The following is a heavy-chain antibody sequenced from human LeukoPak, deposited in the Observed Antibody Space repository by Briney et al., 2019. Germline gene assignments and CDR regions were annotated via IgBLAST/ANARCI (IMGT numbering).Heavy chain of an antibody. V-gene: IGHV4-59*12. CDR3: AREYYDSSGFGYYYYYGMDV. D-gene: IGHD3-22*01. Sequence: SETLSLTCTVSGGSISSYYWSWIRQPPGKGLEWIGYIYYSGSTNYNPSLKSRVTISVDTSKNQFSLKLSSVTAADTAVYYCAREYYDSSGFGYYYYYGMDVWGQGTTVTVSS. J-gene: IGHJ6*02. CDR2: IYYSGST. CDR1: GGSISSYY.